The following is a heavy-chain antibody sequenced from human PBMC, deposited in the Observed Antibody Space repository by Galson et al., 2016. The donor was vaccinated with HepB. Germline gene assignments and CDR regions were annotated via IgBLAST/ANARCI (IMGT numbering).Heavy chain of an antibody. CDR2: IYRGGAT. D-gene: IGHD6-13*01. J-gene: IGHJ5*01. CDR3: ARDPWRRAAAGHLDS. V-gene: IGHV3-53*01. Sequence: SLRLSCAGPGFILSSHYLNWGRPAPGKGLEWVAIIYRGGATYSAESVQGRFTISRDNPKNTLYLQMDGLRVEDTAVYYCARDPWRRAAAGHLDSWGQGTLVTVSS. CDR1: GFILSSHY.